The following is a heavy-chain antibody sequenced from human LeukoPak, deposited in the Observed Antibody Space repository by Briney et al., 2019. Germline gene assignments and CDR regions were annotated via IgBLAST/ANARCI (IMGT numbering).Heavy chain of an antibody. CDR2: ISSSSSTI. CDR1: GGSISSSN. D-gene: IGHD3-22*01. Sequence: GTLSLTCAVSGGSISSSNWWSWVRPPPGKGLEWVSYISSSSSTIYYADSVKGRFTISRDNAKNSLYLQMNSLRDEDTAVYYCEVVIPDFDYWGQGTLVTVSS. J-gene: IGHJ4*02. V-gene: IGHV3-48*02. CDR3: EVVIPDFDY.